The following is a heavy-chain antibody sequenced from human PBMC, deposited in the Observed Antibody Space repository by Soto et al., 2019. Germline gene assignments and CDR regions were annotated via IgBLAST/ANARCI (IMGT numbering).Heavy chain of an antibody. V-gene: IGHV1-69*18. Sequence: QVQLVQSGAEVKKPGSSVKVSCKASGGTFSNYAIYWVRQAPGQGLEWMGSIIPIFPSTNYAQKFQGRLTITADDSTNTAYMMLTSLRSDDTAVYYCAREWPSTAAAYYYYGLDVWGQGTTVTVSS. J-gene: IGHJ6*02. CDR3: AREWPSTAAAYYYYGLDV. D-gene: IGHD6-13*01. CDR1: GGTFSNYA. CDR2: IIPIFPST.